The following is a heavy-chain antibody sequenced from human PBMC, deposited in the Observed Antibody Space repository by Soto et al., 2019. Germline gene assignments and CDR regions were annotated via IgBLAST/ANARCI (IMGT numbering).Heavy chain of an antibody. Sequence: QVQLVQSGAEVKKPGSSVKVSCEASGGTFSSYPINWVRQAPGQGLEWMGGIIPFFGTSNYAQKFQGRVMITADESTSTAYMELRSLRSEDTAVYYCARVGHITNYGMAVWGQGTKVTVSS. D-gene: IGHD1-26*01. V-gene: IGHV1-69*01. CDR2: IIPFFGTS. CDR1: GGTFSSYP. CDR3: ARVGHITNYGMAV. J-gene: IGHJ6*02.